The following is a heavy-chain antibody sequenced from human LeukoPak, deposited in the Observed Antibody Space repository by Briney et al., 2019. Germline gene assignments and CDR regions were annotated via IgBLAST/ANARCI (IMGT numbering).Heavy chain of an antibody. Sequence: GGSLRLSCAASGFTFSGSTMHWVRQASGKGLEWVGRIRSKANSYATAYAASVKGRFTISRDDSKNTAYLQMNSLKTEDTAVYYCTRFVAAAGTPWFDPWGQGTLVTVSS. V-gene: IGHV3-73*01. J-gene: IGHJ5*02. D-gene: IGHD6-13*01. CDR1: GFTFSGST. CDR2: IRSKANSYAT. CDR3: TRFVAAAGTPWFDP.